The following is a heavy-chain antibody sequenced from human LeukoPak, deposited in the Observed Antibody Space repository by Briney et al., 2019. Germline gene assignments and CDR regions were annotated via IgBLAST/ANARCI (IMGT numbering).Heavy chain of an antibody. CDR3: AREYCSSTSCSHYYYYFMDV. D-gene: IGHD2-2*01. J-gene: IGHJ6*03. CDR1: GFTFTNYA. V-gene: IGHV3-30-3*01. CDR2: ISYDGDNK. Sequence: GGSLRLSCAASGFTFTNYAMHWVRQAPGKGLEWVATISYDGDNKYYADSLRGRFTISRDNAKNSLYLQLNSLRAEDTAVYYCAREYCSSTSCSHYYYYFMDVWGKGTTVTVSS.